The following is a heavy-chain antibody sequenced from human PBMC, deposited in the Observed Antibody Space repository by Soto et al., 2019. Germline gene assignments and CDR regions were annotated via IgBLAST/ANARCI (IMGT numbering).Heavy chain of an antibody. CDR1: GFTVGSNY. CDR3: ARSTYYDILTGYYYYYAMDV. D-gene: IGHD3-9*01. CDR2: IYSEGTP. Sequence: VGSLRLSCAASGFTVGSNYMSWVRQAPGKGLEWVSVIYSEGTPYYADSVKGRFTISRENSNNTLYLHMNNLRAEDTAVYYCARSTYYDILTGYYYYYAMDVWGQGTTVTVSS. V-gene: IGHV3-53*01. J-gene: IGHJ6*02.